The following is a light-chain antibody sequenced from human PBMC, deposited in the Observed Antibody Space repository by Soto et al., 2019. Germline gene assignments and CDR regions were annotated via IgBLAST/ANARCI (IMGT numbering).Light chain of an antibody. CDR3: RQYNSWPPWT. CDR2: GAS. CDR1: QSISNN. Sequence: EIVMTQSPATLSVSPGERATLSCRASQSISNNLAWYQQKPGQAPRLLIYGASTRATGIPAKFSGSGSGTEFTLTISSRQSEDFAVYYCRQYNSWPPWTFGQGTKVEI. J-gene: IGKJ1*01. V-gene: IGKV3-15*01.